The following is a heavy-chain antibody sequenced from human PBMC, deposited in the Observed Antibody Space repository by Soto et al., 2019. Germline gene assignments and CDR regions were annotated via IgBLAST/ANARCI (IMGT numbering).Heavy chain of an antibody. CDR1: GYTFTSYA. Sequence: QVQLVQSGAEVKKPGASVKVSCKASGYTFTSYAMHWVRQAPGQRLEWMGWINGGNGNTKYSQKFQGRVTITRDTSASTAYMELSSLRSEDTAVYYCAREGGIRFGWSPDYWGQGTLVTVSS. CDR3: AREGGIRFGWSPDY. D-gene: IGHD3-3*01. CDR2: INGGNGNT. V-gene: IGHV1-3*01. J-gene: IGHJ4*02.